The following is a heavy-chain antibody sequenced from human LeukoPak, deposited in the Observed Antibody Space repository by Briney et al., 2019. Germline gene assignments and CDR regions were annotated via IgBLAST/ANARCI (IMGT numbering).Heavy chain of an antibody. CDR1: GYTFTSYG. V-gene: IGHV1-18*01. CDR3: ARASLGATQRGAFDI. J-gene: IGHJ3*02. CDR2: ISAYNGNT. D-gene: IGHD1-26*01. Sequence: ASVKVSCKASGYTFTSYGISWVRQAPGQGLEWMGWISAYNGNTNYAQKLQGRVTMTTDTSTSTAYMELRSLRFDDTAVYYCARASLGATQRGAFDIWGQGTMVTVSS.